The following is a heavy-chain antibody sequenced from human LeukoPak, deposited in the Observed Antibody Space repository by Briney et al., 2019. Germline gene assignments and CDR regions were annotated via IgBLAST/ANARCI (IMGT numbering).Heavy chain of an antibody. Sequence: GGSLGLSCAASGFTFSSYAMHWVRQAPGKGLEWVANIKQDGSEKYYVDSVKGRFTISRDNAKNSLYLQMNSLRAEDTAVYYCARDRGQQLVEEGFDYWGQGTLVTVSS. CDR3: ARDRGQQLVEEGFDY. V-gene: IGHV3-7*04. J-gene: IGHJ4*02. CDR2: IKQDGSEK. CDR1: GFTFSSYA. D-gene: IGHD6-13*01.